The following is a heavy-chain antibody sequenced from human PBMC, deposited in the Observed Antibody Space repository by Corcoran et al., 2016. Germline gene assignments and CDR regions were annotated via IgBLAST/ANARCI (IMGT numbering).Heavy chain of an antibody. CDR1: GFTFSNAW. D-gene: IGHD3-22*01. Sequence: EVQLVESGGGLVKPGGSLRLSCAASGFTFSNAWMNWVRQAPGKGLEWVGRIKSKTDGGTTDYAAPVKGRFTISRDDSKTTLYLQMNSLKTEDTAVYYCTTAADYYDSSGYYYYYGMAVWGQGTTVTVSS. CDR3: TTAADYYDSSGYYYYYGMAV. CDR2: IKSKTDGGTT. V-gene: IGHV3-15*07. J-gene: IGHJ6*02.